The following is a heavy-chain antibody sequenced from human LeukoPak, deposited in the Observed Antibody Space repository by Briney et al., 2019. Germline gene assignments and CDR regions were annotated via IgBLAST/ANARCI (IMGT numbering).Heavy chain of an antibody. CDR2: INPSGGST. CDR3: ARDRGEQIKNPDYGIDY. J-gene: IGHJ4*02. V-gene: IGHV1-46*01. Sequence: GASVKVSCKASGYTFTSYYMHWVRQAPGQGLEWMGIINPSGGSTSYAQKFQGRVTMTRDTSTSTVYMELSSLRSEDTAVYYCARDRGEQIKNPDYGIDYWGQGTLVTVSS. CDR1: GYTFTSYY. D-gene: IGHD4-17*01.